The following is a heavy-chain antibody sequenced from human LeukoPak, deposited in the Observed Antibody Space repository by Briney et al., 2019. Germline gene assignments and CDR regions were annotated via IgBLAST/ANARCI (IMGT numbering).Heavy chain of an antibody. CDR1: GFTFSSYE. J-gene: IGHJ3*02. V-gene: IGHV3-48*03. CDR2: ISSSGSTI. D-gene: IGHD3-16*01. CDR3: AREIWDAFDI. Sequence: PGGSLILSCAASGFTFSSYEMNWVRQAPGKGLEWVSYISSSGSTIYYADSVKGRFTISRDNAKNSLYLQMNSLRAEDTAVYYCAREIWDAFDIWGQGTMVAVSS.